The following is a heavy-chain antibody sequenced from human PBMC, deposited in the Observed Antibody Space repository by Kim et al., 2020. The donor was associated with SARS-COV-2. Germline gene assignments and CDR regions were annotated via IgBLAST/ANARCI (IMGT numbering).Heavy chain of an antibody. CDR2: IYSGGST. CDR1: GFTVSSNY. D-gene: IGHD6-6*01. V-gene: IGHV3-53*01. Sequence: GGSLRLSCAASGFTVSSNYMSWVRQAPGKGLEWVSVIYSGGSTYYADSVKGRFTISRDNSKNTLYLQMNSLRAEDTAVYYCARDRVALYSSSSGYYYYYYGMDVWGQGTTVTVSS. CDR3: ARDRVALYSSSSGYYYYYYGMDV. J-gene: IGHJ6*02.